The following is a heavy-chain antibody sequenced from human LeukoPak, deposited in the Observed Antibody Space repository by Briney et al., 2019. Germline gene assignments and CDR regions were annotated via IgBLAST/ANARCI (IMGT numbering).Heavy chain of an antibody. Sequence: PGGSLRLSCTASGFSSSNHYVRWIRQAPGKGLEWVANINEDGSNKWHLGSVKGRFTVSRDNARNSLYLQMNSLRVEDTAVYYCTRVIVAVSGYFDYFDFWGQGVLVTVSS. CDR2: INEDGSNK. J-gene: IGHJ4*02. D-gene: IGHD6-19*01. CDR3: TRVIVAVSGYFDYFDF. CDR1: GFSSSNHY. V-gene: IGHV3-7*01.